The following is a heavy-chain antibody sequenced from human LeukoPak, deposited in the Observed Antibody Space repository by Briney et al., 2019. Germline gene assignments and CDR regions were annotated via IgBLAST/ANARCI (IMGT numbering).Heavy chain of an antibody. CDR2: INSDGSST. CDR3: ARGWDSSWDYYYGMDV. CDR1: GFTFSSYW. J-gene: IGHJ6*02. D-gene: IGHD6-13*01. Sequence: GGSLRLSCAASGFTFSSYWMHWVRQAPGKGLVWVTRINSDGSSTIYAYSVKGRFTISRDNAKNTLYVQMNSLRAEDTAVYYCARGWDSSWDYYYGMDVWGQGTTVTVSS. V-gene: IGHV3-74*01.